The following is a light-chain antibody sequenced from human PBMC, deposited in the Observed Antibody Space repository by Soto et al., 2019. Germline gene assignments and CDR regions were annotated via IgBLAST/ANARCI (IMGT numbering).Light chain of an antibody. CDR3: QQYGSSPLT. J-gene: IGKJ1*01. V-gene: IGKV3-20*01. CDR1: QSVSNSY. CDR2: GAS. Sequence: IVLTQSPGTLSLSPGERVTLSCRASQSVSNSYLAWYQQKPGQAPRLLIYGASSRATGIPDRFSGGGSGTDFTLTISTLEPEDFAVYYCQQYGSSPLTFGQGTKVDI.